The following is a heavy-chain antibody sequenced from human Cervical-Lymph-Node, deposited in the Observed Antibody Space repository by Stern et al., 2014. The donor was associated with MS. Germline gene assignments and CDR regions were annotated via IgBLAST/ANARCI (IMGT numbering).Heavy chain of an antibody. J-gene: IGHJ4*02. CDR1: GFTFSSYG. CDR2: ISYDGSYK. CDR3: AKDRGLIASNVDS. V-gene: IGHV3-30*18. D-gene: IGHD3-10*01. Sequence: VQLEESGGGVVQPGRSLRLSCAASGFTFSSYGMHWVRQAPGKGLEWVAVISYDGSYKYYADSVKGRFTISRDNSKNTLYVQMNSLRTEDTAVYYCAKDRGLIASNVDSWGPGTLVTVSS.